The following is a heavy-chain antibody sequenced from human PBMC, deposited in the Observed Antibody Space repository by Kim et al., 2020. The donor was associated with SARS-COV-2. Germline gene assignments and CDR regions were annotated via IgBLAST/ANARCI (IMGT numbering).Heavy chain of an antibody. CDR1: GFTFSSYS. CDR3: ARGDHGYYYGMDV. Sequence: GGSLRLSCAASGFTFSSYSMNWVRQAPGKGLEWVSSISSSSSYIYYADSVKGRFTISRDNAKNSLYLQMNSLRAEDTAVYYCARGDHGYYYGMDVWGQGTPVTVSS. V-gene: IGHV3-21*01. CDR2: ISSSSSYI. J-gene: IGHJ6*02.